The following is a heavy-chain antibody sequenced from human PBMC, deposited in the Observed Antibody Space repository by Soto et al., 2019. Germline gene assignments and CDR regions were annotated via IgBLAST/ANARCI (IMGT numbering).Heavy chain of an antibody. CDR1: GGTFSSYA. CDR3: ARSQGSSNSLEIYYYYYYGMDV. V-gene: IGHV1-69*01. J-gene: IGHJ6*02. D-gene: IGHD2-2*01. Sequence: QVQLVQSGAEVKKPGSSVKVSCKASGGTFSSYAISWVRQAPGQGLEWMGGIIPISDTTNYAQKFQGRVTITADESTSTAYMELSSLRSEDTAVYCCARSQGSSNSLEIYYYYYYGMDVWGQGTTVTVSS. CDR2: IIPISDTT.